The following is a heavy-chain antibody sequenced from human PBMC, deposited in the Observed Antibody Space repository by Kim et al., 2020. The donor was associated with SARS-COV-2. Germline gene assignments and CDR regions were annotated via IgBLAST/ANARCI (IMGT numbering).Heavy chain of an antibody. CDR1: GFTFSGSA. V-gene: IGHV3-73*01. CDR3: ATNLICSASNCVHY. D-gene: IGHD2-15*01. Sequence: GGSLRLSCAASGFTFSGSAMHWVRQASGKGLEWVGRITNKPNTYATAYAASVKGRFTISRDDSKNTAYLQMNSLKIEDTAVYYCATNLICSASNCVHYWGQGTLVTVSS. CDR2: ITNKPNTYAT. J-gene: IGHJ4*02.